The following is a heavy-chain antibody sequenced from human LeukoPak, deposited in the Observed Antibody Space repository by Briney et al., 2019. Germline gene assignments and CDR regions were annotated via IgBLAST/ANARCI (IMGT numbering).Heavy chain of an antibody. J-gene: IGHJ4*02. CDR3: ARVARFLEWYPFDY. V-gene: IGHV4-59*01. D-gene: IGHD3-3*01. CDR2: IYYSGST. Sequence: PSETLSLTCTVSGGSISSYYWSWIRQPPGKGLEWLGYIYYSGSTNYNPSLKSRVTISVDTSKNQFSLKLSSVTAADTAVYYCARVARFLEWYPFDYWGQGTLVTVSS. CDR1: GGSISSYY.